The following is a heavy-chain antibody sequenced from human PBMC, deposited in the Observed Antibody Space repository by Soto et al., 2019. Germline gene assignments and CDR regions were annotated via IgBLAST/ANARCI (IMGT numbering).Heavy chain of an antibody. CDR1: GGGLESYA. V-gene: IGHV1-69*13. J-gene: IGHJ6*02. CDR2: IIPIFGTA. D-gene: IGHD2-15*01. CDR3: ARERPDIVVVVGATWPNYGMDV. Sequence: SAKVSWNASGGGLESYARSWLRQEPEKGLEWMGGIIPIFGTANYAQKFQGRVTITADESTGTAYMELSSLRSEDTAVYYCARERPDIVVVVGATWPNYGMDVWGQGTTVTVSS.